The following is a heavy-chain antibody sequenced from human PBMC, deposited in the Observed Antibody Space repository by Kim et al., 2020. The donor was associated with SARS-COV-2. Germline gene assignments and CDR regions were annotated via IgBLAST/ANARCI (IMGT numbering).Heavy chain of an antibody. D-gene: IGHD6-13*01. J-gene: IGHJ4*02. V-gene: IGHV5-51*01. Sequence: GESLKISCKGSGYSFTSYWIGWVRQMPGKGLEWMGIIYPHDSDIRDSSSFQGQVTISADKSISTTYMQWSSLKASDTAMYYCTRRDSNSWFWDYWGQGTLVTVSS. CDR2: IYPHDSDI. CDR3: TRRDSNSWFWDY. CDR1: GYSFTSYW.